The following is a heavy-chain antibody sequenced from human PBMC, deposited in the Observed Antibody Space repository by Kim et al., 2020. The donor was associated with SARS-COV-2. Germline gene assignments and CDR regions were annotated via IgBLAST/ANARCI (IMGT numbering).Heavy chain of an antibody. Sequence: ASVKVSCKASGYTFTSYYMHWVRQAPGQGLEWMGIINPSGGSTSYAQKFQGRVTMTRDTSTSTVYMELSSLRSEDTAVYYCARDGSYDTHLDHNWFDPWGQGTLVTVSS. J-gene: IGHJ5*02. D-gene: IGHD3-9*01. CDR2: INPSGGST. CDR1: GYTFTSYY. V-gene: IGHV1-46*01. CDR3: ARDGSYDTHLDHNWFDP.